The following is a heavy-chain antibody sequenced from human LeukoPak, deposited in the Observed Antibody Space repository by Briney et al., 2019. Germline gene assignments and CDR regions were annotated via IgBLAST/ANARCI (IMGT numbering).Heavy chain of an antibody. CDR3: ARVFLSGYDGEFDY. J-gene: IGHJ4*02. V-gene: IGHV1-2*02. CDR1: GYTFTGYY. Sequence: GASVKVSCKASGYTFTGYYMHWVRQAPGQGLEWMGWINPNSSGTNYAQKFQGRVTMTRDTSISTAYMELSRLRSDDTAVYYCARVFLSGYDGEFDYWGQGTLVTVSS. CDR2: INPNSSGT. D-gene: IGHD5-12*01.